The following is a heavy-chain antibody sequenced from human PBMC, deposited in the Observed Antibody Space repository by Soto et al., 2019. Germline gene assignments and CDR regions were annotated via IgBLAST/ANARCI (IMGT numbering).Heavy chain of an antibody. CDR1: GGSISSGGYY. Sequence: SETLSLTCTVSGGSISSGGYYWSWIRQHPGKGLEWIGYIYYSGSTYYNPSLKSRVTISVDTSKNQFSLKLSSVTAADTAVYYCARGYCSGGSCYVDYWGQGTLVTVSS. V-gene: IGHV4-31*03. D-gene: IGHD2-15*01. CDR3: ARGYCSGGSCYVDY. J-gene: IGHJ4*03. CDR2: IYYSGST.